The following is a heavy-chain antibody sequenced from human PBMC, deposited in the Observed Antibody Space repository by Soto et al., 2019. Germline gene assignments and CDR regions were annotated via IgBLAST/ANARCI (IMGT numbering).Heavy chain of an antibody. CDR2: IKQDGSEK. D-gene: IGHD2-2*01. Sequence: EVQLVESGGGLVQPGGSLRLSCAASGFTFSSYWMSWVRQAPGKGLEWVANIKQDGSEKYYVDSVKGRFTISRDNAKNSLYLQMNSLRAEDTAVYYCARVGYCSSTSCYEADAFDIWGQGTMVTVSS. V-gene: IGHV3-7*01. CDR1: GFTFSSYW. J-gene: IGHJ3*02. CDR3: ARVGYCSSTSCYEADAFDI.